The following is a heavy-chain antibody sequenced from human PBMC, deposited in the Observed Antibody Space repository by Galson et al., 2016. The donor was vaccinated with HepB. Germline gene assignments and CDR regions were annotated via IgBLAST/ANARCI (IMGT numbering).Heavy chain of an antibody. J-gene: IGHJ4*02. V-gene: IGHV3-11*04. CDR1: GFIFSDYY. Sequence: SLRLSCAASGFIFSDYYMSWIRQAPGKGLEWVSYIKSRGGSVYYADSVKGRFTIDRDNDKNSLYLQMNSLRADDTAVYFCARGFRSGWGIDYWGQGTLVTVSS. CDR3: ARGFRSGWGIDY. CDR2: IKSRGGSV. D-gene: IGHD6-19*01.